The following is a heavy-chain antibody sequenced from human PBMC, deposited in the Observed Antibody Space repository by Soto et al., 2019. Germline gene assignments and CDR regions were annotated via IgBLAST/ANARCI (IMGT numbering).Heavy chain of an antibody. V-gene: IGHV1-46*01. Sequence: ASVKVSCKASGYTFTSYYMHWVRQAPGQGLEWMGIINPSGGSTSYAQKFQGRVTMTRDTSTSTVYMELSSLRSEDTAVYYCARDGPGIAARPRYFDYSGQGTLVTVSS. CDR2: INPSGGST. D-gene: IGHD6-6*01. CDR1: GYTFTSYY. J-gene: IGHJ4*02. CDR3: ARDGPGIAARPRYFDY.